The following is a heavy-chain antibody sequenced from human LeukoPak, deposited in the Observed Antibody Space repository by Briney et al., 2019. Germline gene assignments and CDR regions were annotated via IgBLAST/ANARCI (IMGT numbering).Heavy chain of an antibody. CDR3: AKGDVSVTREFDY. CDR2: ISSGSSNI. J-gene: IGHJ4*02. V-gene: IGHV3-21*01. CDR1: GFIFSTYS. Sequence: NPGGSLRLSCTASGFIFSTYSMIWVRQAPGKGLEWVSSISSGSSNIYYADSVKGRFTISRDNAQNSLYLQMNSLRAEDTAVYYCAKGDVSVTREFDYWAREPWSPSPQ. D-gene: IGHD7-27*01.